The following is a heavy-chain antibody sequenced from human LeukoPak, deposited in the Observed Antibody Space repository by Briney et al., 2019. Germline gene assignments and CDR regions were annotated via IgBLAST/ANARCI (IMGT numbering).Heavy chain of an antibody. CDR2: ISSSGGTI. V-gene: IGHV3-48*03. J-gene: IGHJ4*02. CDR3: ARDRFYGSGSYAHFDY. D-gene: IGHD3-10*01. CDR1: GFTFSSYE. Sequence: GGSLRLSCAASGFTFSSYEMNWVSQAPGEGLEWVSYISSSGGTINYADSVKGRFTISRDNAKNSLYLQMNSLRVEDTAVYYCARDRFYGSGSYAHFDYWGQGTLVTASS.